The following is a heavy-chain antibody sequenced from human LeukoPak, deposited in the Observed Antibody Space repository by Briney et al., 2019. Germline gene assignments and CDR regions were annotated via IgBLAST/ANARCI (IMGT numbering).Heavy chain of an antibody. Sequence: PGGSLRLSCAASGFTFSSYSMNWVRQAPGKGLEWVSSISSSSSYIYYADSVKGRFTISRDNAKNSLYLQMNSLRAEDTAVYYCARDLSCSGGSCYSSSGYYYGMDVWGQGTTVTVSS. J-gene: IGHJ6*02. CDR1: GFTFSSYS. D-gene: IGHD2-15*01. V-gene: IGHV3-21*01. CDR3: ARDLSCSGGSCYSSSGYYYGMDV. CDR2: ISSSSSYI.